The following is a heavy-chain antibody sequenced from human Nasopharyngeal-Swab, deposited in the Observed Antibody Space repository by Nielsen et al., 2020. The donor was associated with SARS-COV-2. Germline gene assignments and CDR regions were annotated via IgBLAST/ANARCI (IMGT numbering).Heavy chain of an antibody. CDR2: INPSGGST. Sequence: ASVKVSCKASGYTFTSYYMHWVRQAPGQGLEWMGIINPSGGSTSYAQKFQGRVTMTRDTSTSTVYMELSSLRSEDTAVYYCARDLVAGYSGYDFRETFDYWGQGTLVTVSS. CDR1: GYTFTSYY. CDR3: ARDLVAGYSGYDFRETFDY. D-gene: IGHD5-12*01. J-gene: IGHJ4*02. V-gene: IGHV1-46*01.